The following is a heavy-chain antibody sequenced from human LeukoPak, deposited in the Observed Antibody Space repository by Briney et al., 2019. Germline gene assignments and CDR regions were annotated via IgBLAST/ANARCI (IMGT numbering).Heavy chain of an antibody. D-gene: IGHD1-26*01. J-gene: IGHJ5*02. Sequence: GGSLRLSCAASGFTFDDYAMHWVRQAPGKGLGWVSGISWNSGSIGYADSVKGRFTISRDNAKNSLYLQMNSLRAEDTALYYCAKDDLSGSYWTWGQGTLVTVSS. CDR1: GFTFDDYA. CDR3: AKDDLSGSYWT. CDR2: ISWNSGSI. V-gene: IGHV3-9*01.